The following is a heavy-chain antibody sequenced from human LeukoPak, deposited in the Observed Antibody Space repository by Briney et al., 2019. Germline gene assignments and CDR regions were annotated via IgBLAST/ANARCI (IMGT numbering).Heavy chain of an antibody. J-gene: IGHJ6*01. CDR3: ARHRGVAPGYYYGIDV. V-gene: IGHV5-51*01. CDR2: IYPGDSDT. D-gene: IGHD2-21*01. Sequence: GESLKISCKGSGYSFTSYWIGWVRQMPGKGLEWMGIIYPGDSDTRYSPSFQGQVTISAHTSTTTAYLQRSSLKASDTAIYYCARHRGVAPGYYYGIDVWGEESTVSVSS. CDR1: GYSFTSYW.